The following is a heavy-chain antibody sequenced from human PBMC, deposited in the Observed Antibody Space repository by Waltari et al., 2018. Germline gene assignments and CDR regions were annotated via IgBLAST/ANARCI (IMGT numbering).Heavy chain of an antibody. D-gene: IGHD4-17*01. CDR3: VTGLTTVTAKDYFDH. V-gene: IGHV3-7*01. Sequence: VQLVESGGGVVQPGGSLRLSCAASGFTFSGYGLHWVRQAPGKGLEWVANIKQDGSEKNYVDAVEGRFSISRDNAQNSLYLQMNSLRAEDTAIYYCVTGLTTVTAKDYFDHWGQGALVTVSS. CDR1: GFTFSGYG. J-gene: IGHJ4*02. CDR2: IKQDGSEK.